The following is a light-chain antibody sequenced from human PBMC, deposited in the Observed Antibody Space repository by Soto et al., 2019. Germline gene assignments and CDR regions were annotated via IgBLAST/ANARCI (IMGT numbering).Light chain of an antibody. CDR2: AAT. CDR1: QGIRTD. CDR3: LQDYNYPWT. J-gene: IGKJ1*01. V-gene: IGKV1-6*01. Sequence: AIQMSQSPSSLSASLGDRVTITCRASQGIRTDLSWYQQKPGKVPKVLIYAATSLHSGVPSRFSGSGSGTDFTLTISSLQPEDFATYYCLQDYNYPWTFGQGTKVDIK.